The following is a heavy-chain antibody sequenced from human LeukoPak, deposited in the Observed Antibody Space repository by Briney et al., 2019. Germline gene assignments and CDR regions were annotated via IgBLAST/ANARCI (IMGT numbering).Heavy chain of an antibody. J-gene: IGHJ4*02. V-gene: IGHV3-23*01. CDR3: AKELRGYSYGYSGY. CDR2: ISGSGGST. Sequence: GGSLRLSCAASGFTFSSYSMTWVRLAPGKGLEWVSAISGSGGSTYYADSVKGRFTISRDNSKNTLYLQMNSLRAEDTAVYYCAKELRGYSYGYSGYWGQGTLVTVSS. CDR1: GFTFSSYS. D-gene: IGHD5-18*01.